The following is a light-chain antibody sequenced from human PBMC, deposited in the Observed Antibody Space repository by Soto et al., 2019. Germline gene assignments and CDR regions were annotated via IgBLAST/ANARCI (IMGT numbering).Light chain of an antibody. CDR1: QSVSSSY. Sequence: EIVLTQSPGNLSLSPGERATLSCRASQSVSSSYLAWYQQKPGQAPRLLIYGASIRATGIPDRFSGSGSGTDFTLTISSLEPEDFAVYYCQQRYNWPLTFGGGTKVDIK. CDR3: QQRYNWPLT. V-gene: IGKV3D-20*02. J-gene: IGKJ4*01. CDR2: GAS.